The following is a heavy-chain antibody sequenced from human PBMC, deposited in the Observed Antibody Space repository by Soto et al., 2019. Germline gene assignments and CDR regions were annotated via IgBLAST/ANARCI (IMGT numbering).Heavy chain of an antibody. CDR1: GLTFSSYG. Sequence: QVQLVESGGGVVQPGRSLRLSCAASGLTFSSYGMHWVRQAPGKGLEWVAVISHDGSTKYYADYVRGRFTISRDNSNNTLYLQMDSLRPEDTALYYCAKPFQRSGYYYDFWYFDVWGRGTLVTVSS. CDR2: ISHDGSTK. V-gene: IGHV3-30*18. CDR3: AKPFQRSGYYYDFWYFDV. J-gene: IGHJ2*01. D-gene: IGHD3-22*01.